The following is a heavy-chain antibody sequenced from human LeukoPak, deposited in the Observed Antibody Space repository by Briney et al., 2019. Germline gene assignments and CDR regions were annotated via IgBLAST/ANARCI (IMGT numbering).Heavy chain of an antibody. CDR3: ARQYYYYMDV. CDR1: GFSFKTYS. J-gene: IGHJ6*03. CDR2: ISSSSSTI. V-gene: IGHV3-48*01. Sequence: GGSLRLSCAASGFSFKTYSMNWVRQAPGKGLEWVSYISSSSSTIYYADSVKGRFTISRDNAKNSLYLQMNSLRAEDTAVYYCARQYYYYMDVWSKGTTVTVSS.